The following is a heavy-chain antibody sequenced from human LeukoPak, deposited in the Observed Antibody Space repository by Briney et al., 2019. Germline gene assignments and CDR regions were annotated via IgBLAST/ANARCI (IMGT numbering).Heavy chain of an antibody. J-gene: IGHJ6*03. CDR2: ISAYNGNT. D-gene: IGHD2-2*01. Sequence: ASVKVSCKASGYTFTSYGISWVRQAPGQGLEWMGWISAYNGNTNYAQKLQGRVTMTTDTSTSTAYMELRSLRSDDTAVYYCARDVASSTSPLVNYYYYYYMDVWGKGTTVTVSS. CDR3: ARDVASSTSPLVNYYYYYYMDV. CDR1: GYTFTSYG. V-gene: IGHV1-18*01.